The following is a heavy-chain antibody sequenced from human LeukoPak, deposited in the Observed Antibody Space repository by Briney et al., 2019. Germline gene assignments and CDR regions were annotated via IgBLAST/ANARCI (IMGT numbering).Heavy chain of an antibody. V-gene: IGHV4-39*07. CDR2: IYYSGST. CDR1: GGSISSYY. J-gene: IGHJ4*02. D-gene: IGHD3-22*01. Sequence: SETLSLTCTVSGGSISSYYWGWIRQPPGKGLEWIGSIYYSGSTYYNPSLKSRVTTSVDTSKNQFSLKLSSVTAADTAVYYCARNYYDSSGYWASEDYWGQGTLVTVSS. CDR3: ARNYYDSSGYWASEDY.